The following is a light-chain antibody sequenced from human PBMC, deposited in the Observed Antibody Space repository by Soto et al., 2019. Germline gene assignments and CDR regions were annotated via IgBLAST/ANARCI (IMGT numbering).Light chain of an antibody. J-gene: IGKJ1*01. Sequence: DIQMTQSPSTLSASVGDRVTITCRASQSINVWLAWYQQKPGKAPKLLIYKASSLESGVPSRFSGSGSGTEFTLNISSLQPDDFATYYCQQYHTWWTFGQGTKVEIK. V-gene: IGKV1-5*03. CDR2: KAS. CDR3: QQYHTWWT. CDR1: QSINVW.